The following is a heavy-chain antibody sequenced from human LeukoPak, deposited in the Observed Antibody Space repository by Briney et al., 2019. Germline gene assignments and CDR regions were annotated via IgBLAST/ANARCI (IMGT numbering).Heavy chain of an antibody. CDR2: INHSGST. CDR1: GGSFSAHY. V-gene: IGHV4-34*01. D-gene: IGHD3-22*01. CDR3: ARYFTFDSSGYYYTFDY. J-gene: IGHJ4*02. Sequence: SETLSLSCVVSGGSFSAHYRSWIRQPPGMGLEWIGEINHSGSTNYNPSLKSRVTMSVDTSKNQFSLKLSSVNAADTAVYYCARYFTFDSSGYYYTFDYWGQGTLVTVSS.